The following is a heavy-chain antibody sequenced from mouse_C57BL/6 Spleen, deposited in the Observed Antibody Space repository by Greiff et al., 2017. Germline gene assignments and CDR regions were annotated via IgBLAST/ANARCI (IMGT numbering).Heavy chain of an antibody. CDR3: ARNWEDYFDY. CDR2: INPNNGGT. D-gene: IGHD4-1*01. V-gene: IGHV1-26*01. J-gene: IGHJ2*01. Sequence: EVQLQQSGPELVKPGASVKISCKASGYTFTDYYMNWVKQSHGKSLEWIGDINPNNGGTSYNQKFKGKATLTVDKSSSTAYMELRSLTSEDSAVYYCARNWEDYFDYWGQGTTLTVSS. CDR1: GYTFTDYY.